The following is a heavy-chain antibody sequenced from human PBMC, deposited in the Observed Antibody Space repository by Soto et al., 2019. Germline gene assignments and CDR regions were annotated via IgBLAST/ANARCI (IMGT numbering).Heavy chain of an antibody. D-gene: IGHD1-26*01. CDR2: ISYDGSNK. V-gene: IGHV3-30-3*01. CDR3: ARGGWELVEMLFDY. Sequence: ALRLACAASGFTFSSYAMHWVRQAPGKGLEWVAVISYDGSNKYDADTVKGRFTISRDNSKNTLYLQMNSLRAEDTAVYYCARGGWELVEMLFDYCGQGTLVSVSS. CDR1: GFTFSSYA. J-gene: IGHJ4*02.